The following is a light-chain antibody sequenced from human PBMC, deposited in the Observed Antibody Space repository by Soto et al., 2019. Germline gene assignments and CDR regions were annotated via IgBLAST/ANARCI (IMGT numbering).Light chain of an antibody. CDR3: QQYGSSPVT. CDR1: QSVSSSY. Sequence: EIVLTQSPGTLSLSPGERATLSCRASQSVSSSYLAWYQQKPGQAPRLLIYGASSRATGIPDRFSGSGSGTDFTITISRLEPEDVAVYYCQQYGSSPVTFGQGTKVEIK. CDR2: GAS. V-gene: IGKV3-20*01. J-gene: IGKJ1*01.